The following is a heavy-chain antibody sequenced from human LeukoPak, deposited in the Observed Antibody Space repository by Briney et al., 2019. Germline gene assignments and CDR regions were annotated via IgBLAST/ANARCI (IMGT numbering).Heavy chain of an antibody. Sequence: GGSLRLSCAASGFTFSSYAMHWVRQAPGKGLEWVAVISYDGSNKYYADSVKGRFTISRDNSKNTLYLQMNSLRAEDTAVYYCARNYDSSGYIMSGAFDIWGQGTMVTVSP. D-gene: IGHD3-22*01. CDR2: ISYDGSNK. CDR3: ARNYDSSGYIMSGAFDI. CDR1: GFTFSSYA. V-gene: IGHV3-30-3*01. J-gene: IGHJ3*02.